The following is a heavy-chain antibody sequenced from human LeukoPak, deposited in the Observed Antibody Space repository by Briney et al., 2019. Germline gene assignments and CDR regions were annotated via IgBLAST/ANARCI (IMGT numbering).Heavy chain of an antibody. V-gene: IGHV3-74*01. CDR3: ARDGGD. CDR1: GFDFSSNW. D-gene: IGHD3-16*01. J-gene: IGHJ4*02. Sequence: GGSLRLSCAASGFDFSSNWMRWVRHAPGQGLVWVSRIKGDGTSTNYADSEKGRFTTSRDIAKNTLYLQMNSLRAEDTAVYYCARDGGDWGQGTLVTVSS. CDR2: IKGDGTST.